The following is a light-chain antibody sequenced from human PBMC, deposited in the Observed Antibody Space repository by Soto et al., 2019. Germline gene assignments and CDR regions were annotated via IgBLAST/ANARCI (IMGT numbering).Light chain of an antibody. V-gene: IGKV1-5*03. CDR1: QTISSW. CDR2: KAS. J-gene: IGKJ1*01. CDR3: QQYNSYPWT. Sequence: DVQMTQSPSTLSASVGDRVTITCRASQTISSWLAWYQQKPGKAPNLLIYKASNLESGVPSRFSGSGSGTDFTLTISSLQPNDFATYYCQQYNSYPWTFGQGTKVEIK.